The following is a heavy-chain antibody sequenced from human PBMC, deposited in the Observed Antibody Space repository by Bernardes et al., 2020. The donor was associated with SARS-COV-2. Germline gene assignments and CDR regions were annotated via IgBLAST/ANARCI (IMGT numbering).Heavy chain of an antibody. CDR3: AKMLDWLGDAFDI. J-gene: IGHJ3*02. D-gene: IGHD3-9*01. Sequence: GGSLRLSCAASGFTFDDYAMHWVRQAPGKGLEWVSGISWNSGSIGYADSVKGRFTISRDNAKNSLYLQMNSLRAEDTALYYCAKMLDWLGDAFDIWGQGTMVTVSS. CDR1: GFTFDDYA. CDR2: ISWNSGSI. V-gene: IGHV3-9*01.